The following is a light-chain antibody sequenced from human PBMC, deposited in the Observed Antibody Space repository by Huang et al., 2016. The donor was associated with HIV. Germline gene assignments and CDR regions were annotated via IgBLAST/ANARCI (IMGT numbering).Light chain of an antibody. V-gene: IGKV3-20*01. CDR3: QHYGSPPWT. Sequence: EIVLTQSPGTLSSSPGERATLSCRASQRISSSFLAWYQQKPGQTPRLLIYGASNRATGIPDRFRGSGSGTDFTLTISRLVPEDFAVYYCQHYGSPPWTFGQGTKVEIK. J-gene: IGKJ1*01. CDR2: GAS. CDR1: QRISSSF.